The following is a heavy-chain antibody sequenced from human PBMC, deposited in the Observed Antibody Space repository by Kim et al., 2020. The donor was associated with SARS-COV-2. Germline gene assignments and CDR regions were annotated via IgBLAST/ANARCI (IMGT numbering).Heavy chain of an antibody. J-gene: IGHJ4*02. CDR3: ARLVGSSIAARPANPFDY. CDR2: IYYSGST. Sequence: SETLSLTCTVSGGSISSSSYYWGWIRQPPGKGLEWIGSIYYSGSTYYNPSLKSRVTISVDTSKNQFSLKLSSVTAADTAVYYCARLVGSSIAARPANPFDYWGQGTLVTVSS. CDR1: GGSISSSSYY. D-gene: IGHD6-6*01. V-gene: IGHV4-39*01.